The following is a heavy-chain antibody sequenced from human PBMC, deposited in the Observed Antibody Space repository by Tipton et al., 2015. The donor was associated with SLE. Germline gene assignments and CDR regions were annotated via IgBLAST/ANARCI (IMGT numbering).Heavy chain of an antibody. D-gene: IGHD1-26*01. J-gene: IGHJ5*02. V-gene: IGHV4-38-2*02. CDR2: IYYSGST. Sequence: TLSLTCTVSGYSIRSGYYWGWIRQPPGKGLEWIGSIYYSGSTYYNPSLKSRVTISVDTSKNQFSLKLSSVTAADTAVYYCARELHIVGAKDWFDPWGQGTLVTVSS. CDR1: GYSIRSGYY. CDR3: ARELHIVGAKDWFDP.